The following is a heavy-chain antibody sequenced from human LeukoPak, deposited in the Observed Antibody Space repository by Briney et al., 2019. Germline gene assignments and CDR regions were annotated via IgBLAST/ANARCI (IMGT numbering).Heavy chain of an antibody. D-gene: IGHD3-22*01. Sequence: ASVKVSCKASGYTFTGYYMHWVRQAPGQGLEWMGWINPNSGGTNYAQKFQGRVTMTRDTSISTAYMELSRLRSDDTAVYYCARVLARIHYYDSSGYQGWDYWGQGTLVTVSS. CDR1: GYTFTGYY. CDR3: ARVLARIHYYDSSGYQGWDY. CDR2: INPNSGGT. J-gene: IGHJ4*01. V-gene: IGHV1-2*02.